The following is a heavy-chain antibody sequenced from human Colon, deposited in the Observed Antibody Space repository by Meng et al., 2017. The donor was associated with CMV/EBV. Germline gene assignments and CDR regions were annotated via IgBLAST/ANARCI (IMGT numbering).Heavy chain of an antibody. D-gene: IGHD6-19*01. V-gene: IGHV1-2*02. CDR3: VRSSGWSLFDY. Sequence: QGQLMQSGAGVKGPGASVKVSCKTSGYTFSDYYMHWVRQAPGQGLEWMGWIRSDGSATNYAQKFRGRVTMTRDASVSTAYMELSGLTSDDTAVYFCVRSSGWSLFDYWAPGALVTVSS. CDR2: IRSDGSAT. CDR1: GYTFSDYY. J-gene: IGHJ4*02.